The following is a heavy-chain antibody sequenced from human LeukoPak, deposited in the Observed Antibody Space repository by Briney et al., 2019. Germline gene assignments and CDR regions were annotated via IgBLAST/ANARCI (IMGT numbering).Heavy chain of an antibody. Sequence: SETLSLTCTVSGGSISSSSYYWGWIRQPPGKGLEWIGSIYYSGSTYYNPSLKSRVTISVDTSKNQFSLKLSSVTAADTAVYYCARDWVQLWLSGIRGYFDYWGQGTLVTVSS. CDR3: ARDWVQLWLSGIRGYFDY. CDR2: IYYSGST. CDR1: GGSISSSSYY. D-gene: IGHD5-18*01. J-gene: IGHJ4*02. V-gene: IGHV4-39*07.